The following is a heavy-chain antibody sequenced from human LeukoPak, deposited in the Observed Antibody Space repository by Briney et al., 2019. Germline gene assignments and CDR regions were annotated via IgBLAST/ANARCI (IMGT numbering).Heavy chain of an antibody. V-gene: IGHV4-34*01. Sequence: SETLSLTCAVYGGSLSGYYWSWIRQPPGKGLEWIGEINHSGSTNYNPSLKSRVTISVDTSKNQLSLTLSSVTAADTPVSYCARGGYLRYFDWLLPNWFDAWGQGTLVTVSS. CDR2: INHSGST. CDR1: GGSLSGYY. J-gene: IGHJ5*02. CDR3: ARGGYLRYFDWLLPNWFDA. D-gene: IGHD3-9*01.